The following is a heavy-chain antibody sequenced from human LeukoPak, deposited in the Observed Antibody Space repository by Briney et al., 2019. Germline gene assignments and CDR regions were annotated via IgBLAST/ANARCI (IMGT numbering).Heavy chain of an antibody. Sequence: GGSLRLSCAASGFAFSDAWMSWVRQAPGKGLEWVGRIKSKTDGGTTDYAAPVKGRFTISRDNAKNSLYLQMNSLRAEDTAVYYCARDQGSGRAFVNAFDIWGQGTMVTVSS. CDR3: ARDQGSGRAFVNAFDI. J-gene: IGHJ3*02. CDR2: IKSKTDGGTT. D-gene: IGHD3-10*01. V-gene: IGHV3-15*01. CDR1: GFAFSDAW.